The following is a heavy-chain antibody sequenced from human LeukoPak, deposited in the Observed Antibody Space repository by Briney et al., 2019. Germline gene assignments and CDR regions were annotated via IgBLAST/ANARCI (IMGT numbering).Heavy chain of an antibody. Sequence: PGGSLRLSCAASGFTFSSYWMHWVRQAPGEGLEWVSAISGSGGSTYYADSVKGRFTTSRDNSKNTLYLQMNSLRAEDTAVYYCAKDFGDSSGCFWGQGTLVTVSS. CDR2: ISGSGGST. V-gene: IGHV3-23*01. D-gene: IGHD6-19*01. CDR3: AKDFGDSSGCF. CDR1: GFTFSSYW. J-gene: IGHJ4*02.